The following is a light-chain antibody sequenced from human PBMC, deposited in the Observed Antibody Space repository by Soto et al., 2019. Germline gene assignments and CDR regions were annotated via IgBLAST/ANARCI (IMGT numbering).Light chain of an antibody. CDR1: QSVSSN. CDR2: GAS. Sequence: EIVMTQSPVTLSVSPGERATLSCRASQSVSSNLAWDQQKPGQAPRLLIYGASTRATGIPARFSGSGSGTEFSLTISSLQSEDFAGYYCQQYNNWPPITFGQGTRLEIK. CDR3: QQYNNWPPIT. V-gene: IGKV3-15*01. J-gene: IGKJ5*01.